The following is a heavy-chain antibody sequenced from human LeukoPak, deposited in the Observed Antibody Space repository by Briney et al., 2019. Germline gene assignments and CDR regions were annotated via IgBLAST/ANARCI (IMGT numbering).Heavy chain of an antibody. J-gene: IGHJ4*02. V-gene: IGHV3-48*03. CDR3: AGDGYYYDSSGYNKAREPNFDY. CDR1: GFTFSSYE. Sequence: PGGSLRLSCAASGFTFSSYEMNWVRQAPGKGLEWVSYISSSGSTIYYADSVKGRFTISRDNAKNSLYLQMNSLRAEDTAVYYCAGDGYYYDSSGYNKAREPNFDYWGQGTLVTVSS. D-gene: IGHD3-22*01. CDR2: ISSSGSTI.